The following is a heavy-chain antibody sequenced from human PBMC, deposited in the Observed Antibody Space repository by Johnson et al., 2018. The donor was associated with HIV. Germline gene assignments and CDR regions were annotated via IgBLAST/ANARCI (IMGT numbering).Heavy chain of an antibody. J-gene: IGHJ3*02. CDR3: AKGHSSGYPKDAFDI. V-gene: IGHV3-20*04. CDR1: GFTFDDFG. D-gene: IGHD3-22*01. CDR2: INWNGGGP. Sequence: VQLVESGGGVVRPGGSLRLYCAASGFTFDDFGMSWVRQAPGKGLKWVPGINWNGGGPGNVDSMKGGFTISRDNARNSLYLQMNSLRAEDTAMYYCAKGHSSGYPKDAFDIWGRGTIVTVSS.